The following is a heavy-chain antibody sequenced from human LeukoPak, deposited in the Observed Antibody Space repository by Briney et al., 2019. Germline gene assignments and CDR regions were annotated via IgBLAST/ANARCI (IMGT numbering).Heavy chain of an antibody. Sequence: GASVKVSCKASGGSFSSYAITWVRQAPGQGLEWMGVIIPIFGTANYAQKFQGRVTITADKSTSTAYMELSSLRSEDTAVYYCAKDRRLAAFDYGGQGTLSPSPQ. J-gene: IGHJ4*02. D-gene: IGHD6-25*01. V-gene: IGHV1-69*06. CDR1: GGSFSSYA. CDR3: AKDRRLAAFDY. CDR2: IIPIFGTA.